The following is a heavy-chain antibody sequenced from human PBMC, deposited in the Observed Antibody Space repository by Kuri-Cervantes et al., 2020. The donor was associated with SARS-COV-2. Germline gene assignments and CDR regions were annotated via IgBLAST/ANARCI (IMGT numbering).Heavy chain of an antibody. CDR1: GFTFSSYA. Sequence: GGSLRLSCAASGFTFSSYAIHWVRQAPGKGLEWVAIISYDGINKSYADSVKGRFTISRDNAKNSLYLQMNSLRAEDTAVYYCAREGTYYDFWSGHTHDAFDIWGQGTMVTVSS. CDR2: ISYDGINK. CDR3: AREGTYYDFWSGHTHDAFDI. D-gene: IGHD3-3*01. J-gene: IGHJ3*02. V-gene: IGHV3-30-3*01.